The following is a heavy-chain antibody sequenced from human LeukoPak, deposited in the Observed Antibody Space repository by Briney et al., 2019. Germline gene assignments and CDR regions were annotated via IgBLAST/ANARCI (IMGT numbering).Heavy chain of an antibody. D-gene: IGHD2-2*01. CDR1: GGTFSSYA. CDR3: AISPDIVVVPAAMGY. V-gene: IGHV1-69*05. CDR2: IIPIFGTA. Sequence: ASVKVSCKASGGTFSSYAISWVRQAPGQGLEWMGGIIPIFGTANYAQKFQGRVTITTDESTSTAYMELSSLRSEDTAVYYCAISPDIVVVPAAMGYWGQGTLVTVSS. J-gene: IGHJ4*02.